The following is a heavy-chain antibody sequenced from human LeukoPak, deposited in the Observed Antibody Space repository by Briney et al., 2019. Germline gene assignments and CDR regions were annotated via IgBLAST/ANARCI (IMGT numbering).Heavy chain of an antibody. CDR1: GYTFTGYY. J-gene: IGHJ4*02. Sequence: GASVKVSCKASGYTFTGYYMHWVRQAPGQGLEWMGWINPNSGDTDYAQNFQGRVTMTRDTSISTAYMELSRLRSDDTAVYYCAREIGWVTRDFWGQGTLVTVSS. CDR3: AREIGWVTRDF. CDR2: INPNSGDT. D-gene: IGHD4-23*01. V-gene: IGHV1-2*02.